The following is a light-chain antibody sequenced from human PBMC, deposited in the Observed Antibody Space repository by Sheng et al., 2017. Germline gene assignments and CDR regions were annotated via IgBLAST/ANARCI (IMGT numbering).Light chain of an antibody. CDR1: QGIDTY. V-gene: IGKV1-27*01. Sequence: DIQMTQSPSSLSASVGDRISITCRASQGIDTYLAWYQQKPGKVPKLLIYATSILHSGVPSRFSGRGSGTDFTLTISSLQPEDVATYYCQQYNTYPWTFGQGTKVEVK. CDR2: ATS. CDR3: QQYNTYPWT. J-gene: IGKJ1*01.